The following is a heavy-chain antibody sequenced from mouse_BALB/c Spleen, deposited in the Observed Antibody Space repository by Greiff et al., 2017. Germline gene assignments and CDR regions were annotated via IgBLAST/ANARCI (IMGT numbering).Heavy chain of an antibody. Sequence: EVKLVESGGGLVKPGGSLKLSCAASGFTFSSYAMPWVRQTPEKRLEWVATISSGGSYTYYPDSVKGRFTISRDNAKNTLYLQMSSLRSEDTAMYYCARQATMITSDYFDYWGQGTTLTVSS. V-gene: IGHV5-9-3*01. D-gene: IGHD2-4*01. CDR1: GFTFSSYA. J-gene: IGHJ2*01. CDR3: ARQATMITSDYFDY. CDR2: ISSGGSYT.